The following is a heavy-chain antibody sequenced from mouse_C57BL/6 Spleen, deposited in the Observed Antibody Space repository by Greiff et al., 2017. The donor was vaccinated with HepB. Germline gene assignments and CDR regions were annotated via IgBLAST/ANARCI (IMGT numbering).Heavy chain of an antibody. CDR3: ARRGVELGLVYFDY. D-gene: IGHD4-1*01. Sequence: QVQLQQPGAELVRPGTSVKLSCKASGYTFTSYWMHWVKQRPGQGLEWIGVIDPSDSYTNYNQKFKGKATLTVDTSSSTAYMQLSSLTSEDSAVYYCARRGVELGLVYFDYWGQGTTLTVSS. V-gene: IGHV1-59*01. J-gene: IGHJ2*01. CDR2: IDPSDSYT. CDR1: GYTFTSYW.